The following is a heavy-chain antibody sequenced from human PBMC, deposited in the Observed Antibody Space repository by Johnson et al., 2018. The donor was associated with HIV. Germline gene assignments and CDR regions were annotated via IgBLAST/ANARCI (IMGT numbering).Heavy chain of an antibody. CDR1: GFTFSSYW. Sequence: VHLVESGGGLVQPGGSLRLSCTASGFTFSSYWMSWVRQAPGKGLEWVANIQQDGSEKYCVDSVKGRFTISRYNSKNSLYLQINSLRAEDTALYYCARVDYDSSGYYLYAFDIWGQGTMVTVSS. D-gene: IGHD3-22*01. CDR3: ARVDYDSSGYYLYAFDI. CDR2: IQQDGSEK. J-gene: IGHJ3*02. V-gene: IGHV3-7*05.